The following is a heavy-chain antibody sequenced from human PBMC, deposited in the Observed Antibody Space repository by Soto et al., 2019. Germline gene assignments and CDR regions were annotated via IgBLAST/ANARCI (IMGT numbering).Heavy chain of an antibody. CDR1: GFTFATYS. Sequence: EAQLVESGGGLVQPGGSLRLSCAASGFTFATYSMNWVRQAPGKGLEWVSYISDSSATRYYADSVTGRFTISIDNAKNSLYLQMNSLRDEDSALYYCARASGWYPSDAFEIWGQGTPVTVSS. J-gene: IGHJ3*02. CDR3: ARASGWYPSDAFEI. D-gene: IGHD6-19*01. CDR2: ISDSSATR. V-gene: IGHV3-48*02.